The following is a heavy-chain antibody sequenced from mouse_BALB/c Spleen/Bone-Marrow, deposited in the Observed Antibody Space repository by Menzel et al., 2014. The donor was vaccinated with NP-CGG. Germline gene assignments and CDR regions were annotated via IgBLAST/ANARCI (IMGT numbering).Heavy chain of an antibody. Sequence: VQLKQSGGGLVQPGGSLKLSCAASGFDFSRYWMTWVRQAPGKGLEWIGEINPDSSTINYTPSLKDKFIISRDNAKNTLYLQMSKVRSEDTALYYCARPGYYGYQDVWGAGTTVTVSS. CDR3: ARPGYYGYQDV. CDR2: INPDSSTI. V-gene: IGHV4-1*02. CDR1: GFDFSRYW. J-gene: IGHJ1*01. D-gene: IGHD1-2*01.